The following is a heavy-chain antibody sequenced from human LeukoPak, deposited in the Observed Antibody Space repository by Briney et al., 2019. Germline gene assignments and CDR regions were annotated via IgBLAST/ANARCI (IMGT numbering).Heavy chain of an antibody. CDR1: GFTFSSYW. CDR3: ARDHYYRSGSYYVY. Sequence: GGSLRLSCAASGFTFSSYWMSWVRQAPGKGLEWVANIKQDESEKYYVDSVKGRFTISRDNAKNSLYPQMNSLRAEDTAVYYCARDHYYRSGSYYVYWGQGTLVTVSS. J-gene: IGHJ4*02. CDR2: IKQDESEK. V-gene: IGHV3-7*04. D-gene: IGHD3-10*01.